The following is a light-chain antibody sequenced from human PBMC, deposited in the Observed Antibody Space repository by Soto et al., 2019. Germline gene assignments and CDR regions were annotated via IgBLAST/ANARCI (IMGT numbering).Light chain of an antibody. Sequence: SYELTQPPSVSVAPGQTATFTCGADNIGSKSVHWYQKKPGQAPLLVVFADSDRPPGIPARFSAFNSGNTAILTISMVEDGDEADYYCHVWDISGDQVVFGGVTKLTVL. CDR1: NIGSKS. CDR2: ADS. CDR3: HVWDISGDQVV. J-gene: IGLJ2*01. V-gene: IGLV3-21*02.